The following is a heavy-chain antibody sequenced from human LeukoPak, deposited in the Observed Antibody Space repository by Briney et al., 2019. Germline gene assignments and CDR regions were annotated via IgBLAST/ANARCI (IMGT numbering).Heavy chain of an antibody. J-gene: IGHJ4*02. CDR3: AILTGSPNHLKLDDN. Sequence: GGSLRLSCAASGFTFSSYGMHWVRQAPGKGLEWVAFIRYDGSNKHYADSVKGRFTISRDNSKDTLYLQMNSLRAEDTAVYYCAILTGSPNHLKLDDNWGQGTLVTVSS. V-gene: IGHV3-30*02. D-gene: IGHD3-9*01. CDR1: GFTFSSYG. CDR2: IRYDGSNK.